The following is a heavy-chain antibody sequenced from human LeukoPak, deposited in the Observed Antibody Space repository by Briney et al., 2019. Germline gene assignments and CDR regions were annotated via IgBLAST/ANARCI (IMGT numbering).Heavy chain of an antibody. CDR3: ARDYYDSSGYYYVSPSAYYFDY. V-gene: IGHV3-21*01. D-gene: IGHD3-22*01. Sequence: PGGSLRLSCAASGFTFSSYSMNWVRQAPGKGLEWVSSISSSSSYIYYADSVKGRFTISRDNAKNSLYLQMNSLRAEDTAVYYCARDYYDSSGYYYVSPSAYYFDYWGQGTLVIVSS. J-gene: IGHJ4*02. CDR2: ISSSSSYI. CDR1: GFTFSSYS.